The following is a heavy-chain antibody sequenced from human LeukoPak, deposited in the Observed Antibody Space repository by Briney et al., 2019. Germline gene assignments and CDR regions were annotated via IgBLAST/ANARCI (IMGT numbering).Heavy chain of an antibody. Sequence: PSETLSLTCTVSGGSIRSYYCNWIRQPPGKGLEWIGNIFYSGSTNYNPSLKSRVTISVDTSKNQFSLKLSSVTAADTAVYYCARGGRRDIVAVWGQGTLVTVSS. CDR2: IFYSGST. CDR3: ARGGRRDIVAV. D-gene: IGHD5-12*01. CDR1: GGSIRSYY. J-gene: IGHJ4*02. V-gene: IGHV4-59*01.